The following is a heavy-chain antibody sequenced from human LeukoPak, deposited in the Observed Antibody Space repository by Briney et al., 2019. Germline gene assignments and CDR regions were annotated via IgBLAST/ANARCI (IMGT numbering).Heavy chain of an antibody. Sequence: SETLSLTCTVSGGSISGYYWSWIRQPAGKGLEWIGRIYTSGSTNYNPSLKSRVTMSVDTSKNQFSLKLSSVTAADTAVYYCARDSCSSTSCRRKFDNWGQGTLVTVSS. D-gene: IGHD2-2*01. CDR1: GGSISGYY. CDR2: IYTSGST. V-gene: IGHV4-4*07. CDR3: ARDSCSSTSCRRKFDN. J-gene: IGHJ4*02.